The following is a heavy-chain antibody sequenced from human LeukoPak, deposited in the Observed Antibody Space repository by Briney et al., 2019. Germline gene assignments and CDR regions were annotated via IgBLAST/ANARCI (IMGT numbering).Heavy chain of an antibody. Sequence: GGSLRLAWAAAGFTVSSNYMSWVRQAPGKGLEWVSVIYSGGSTYYADSVKGRFTISRDNYKNTLDLQMNSLRAEDTAIHYCAKVPYSDYGSGRPPFMDVWGQGTTVAVSS. J-gene: IGHJ6*02. CDR2: IYSGGST. CDR3: AKVPYSDYGSGRPPFMDV. V-gene: IGHV3-66*01. CDR1: GFTVSSNY. D-gene: IGHD3-10*01.